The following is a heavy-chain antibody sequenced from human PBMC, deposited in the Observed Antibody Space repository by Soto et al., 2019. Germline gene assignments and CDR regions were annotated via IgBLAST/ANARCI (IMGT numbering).Heavy chain of an antibody. CDR2: IIPIVGSA. V-gene: IGHV1-69*01. CDR1: GGTFSSYA. J-gene: IGHJ6*02. CDR3: ARSQGSSTSLEIYYYYYYGMDV. D-gene: IGHD2-2*01. Sequence: QLQLVQSGAEVKKPGASVKVSCKASGGTFSSYAISLVRQAPGQGLEWMGGIIPIVGSATYAQKFQGGVTTTKEEYTSTEYMELSSLRSEDTAVYYCARSQGSSTSLEIYYYYYYGMDVWGQGTKVTVSS.